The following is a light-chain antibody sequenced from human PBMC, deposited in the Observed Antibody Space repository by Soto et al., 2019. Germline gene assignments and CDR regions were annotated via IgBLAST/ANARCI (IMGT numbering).Light chain of an antibody. J-gene: IGLJ1*01. Sequence: QSVLTQPASMSGSPGQSITISCTGTSSDIGRYNFVSWYQHHPGKAPKLIIYEATKRPSGVSYRFSGSKSGNTASLTISGLQAEDEADYYCNSYTITSPYVFGTGTKVTVL. V-gene: IGLV2-14*01. CDR2: EAT. CDR1: SSDIGRYNF. CDR3: NSYTITSPYV.